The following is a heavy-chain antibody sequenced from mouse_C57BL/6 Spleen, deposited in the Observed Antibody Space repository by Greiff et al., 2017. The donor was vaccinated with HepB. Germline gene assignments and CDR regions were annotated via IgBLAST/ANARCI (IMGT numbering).Heavy chain of an antibody. CDR2: INPNNGGT. J-gene: IGHJ4*01. V-gene: IGHV1-22*01. Sequence: EVQLQQSGPELVKPGASVKMSCKASGYTFTDYNMHWVKQSHGKSLEWIGYINPNNGGTSYNQKFKGKATLTVNKSSSTAYMELRSLTSEDSAVYYCASGYDYGEGYAMDYWGQGTSVTVSS. CDR1: GYTFTDYN. D-gene: IGHD2-4*01. CDR3: ASGYDYGEGYAMDY.